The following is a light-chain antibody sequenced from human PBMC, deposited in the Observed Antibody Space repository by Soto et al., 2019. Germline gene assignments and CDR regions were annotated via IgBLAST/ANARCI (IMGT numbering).Light chain of an antibody. V-gene: IGKV1-6*01. CDR3: LQDYNYPRT. Sequence: AIQMTQSPSSLSASVGDRVTITCRASQGIRNDLGWYQQKPGKAPQLLIYGASRLQSGVPSRFSGSGSGTDFTLTISSLQPEDFATYYCLQDYNYPRTFGQGTKVEIK. J-gene: IGKJ1*01. CDR2: GAS. CDR1: QGIRND.